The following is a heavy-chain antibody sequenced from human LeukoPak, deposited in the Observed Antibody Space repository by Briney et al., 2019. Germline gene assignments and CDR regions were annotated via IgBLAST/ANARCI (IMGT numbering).Heavy chain of an antibody. Sequence: NSSETLSLTCTVSGGSISSYYWSWIRQPPGKGLEWIGYIYYSGSTNYNPSLKSRVTISVDTSKNQFSLKLSSVTAADTAVYYCARRYYGSGSYYNAYDYWGQGTLVTVSS. D-gene: IGHD3-10*01. J-gene: IGHJ4*02. CDR3: ARRYYGSGSYYNAYDY. V-gene: IGHV4-59*01. CDR1: GGSISSYY. CDR2: IYYSGST.